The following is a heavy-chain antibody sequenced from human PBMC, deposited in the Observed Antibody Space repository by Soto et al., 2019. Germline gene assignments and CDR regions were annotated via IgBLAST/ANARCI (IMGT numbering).Heavy chain of an antibody. CDR2: ISISGDST. J-gene: IGHJ4*02. CDR1: GFTFSTYA. V-gene: IGHV3-23*01. CDR3: ATRHLQDCIGGTCNPFDF. Sequence: GGSLRLSCAASGFTFSTYAMNWVRQAPGKGLEWVSTISISGDSTYYADSVKGRFTISRDNSKNTVFLQMNSLRAEDTAMYYCATRHLQDCIGGTCNPFDFWGQGALVTVSS. D-gene: IGHD2-15*01.